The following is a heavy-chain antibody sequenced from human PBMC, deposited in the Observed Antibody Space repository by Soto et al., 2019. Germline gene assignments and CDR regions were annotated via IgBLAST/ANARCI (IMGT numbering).Heavy chain of an antibody. J-gene: IGHJ4*02. CDR3: ARHGSSTDFDY. CDR2: ISVDNGNT. V-gene: IGHV1-18*01. CDR1: GYTFTTSG. D-gene: IGHD5-12*01. Sequence: GASVKVSCKASGYTFTTSGISWVRQAPGQGLEWMGWISVDNGNTNYAQKFQGRVTMTRDTSTNTAYMELRSLRSDDTAVYYCARHGSSTDFDYWGQGALVTVPQ.